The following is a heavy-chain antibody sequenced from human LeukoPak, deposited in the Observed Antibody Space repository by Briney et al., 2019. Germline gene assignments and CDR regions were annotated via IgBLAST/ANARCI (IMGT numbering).Heavy chain of an antibody. CDR2: IYYSGST. CDR1: GGSISSSTYY. D-gene: IGHD1-26*01. CDR3: ARNASDSGTSYFDY. V-gene: IGHV4-39*01. Sequence: SETLSLTCTVSGGSISSSTYYWVWLRQPQGKGLEWLGSIYYSGSTSYNPSLNSRVTISVDTSKNQFSLRLDSVTAADTAVYYCARNASDSGTSYFDYWGQGTLVTVSS. J-gene: IGHJ4*02.